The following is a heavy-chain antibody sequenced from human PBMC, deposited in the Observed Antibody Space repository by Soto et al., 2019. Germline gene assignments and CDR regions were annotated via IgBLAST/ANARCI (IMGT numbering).Heavy chain of an antibody. J-gene: IGHJ6*02. CDR3: ARGVVVVVPAALYYYYYYGMDV. Sequence: PSETLSLTCAVYRGTFSSYYGSWIRKTPGKGLEWIGEINHSGSTNYNPSLKSRVTISVDTSKNQFSLKLSSVTAADTAVYYCARGVVVVVPAALYYYYYYGMDVWGQGTTVTVSS. CDR1: RGTFSSYY. D-gene: IGHD2-2*01. V-gene: IGHV4-34*01. CDR2: INHSGST.